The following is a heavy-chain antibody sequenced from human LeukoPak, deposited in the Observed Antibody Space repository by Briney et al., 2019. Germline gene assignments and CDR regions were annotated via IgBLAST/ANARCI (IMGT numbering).Heavy chain of an antibody. Sequence: SETLSLTCTVSGGSISNYYWSWIRQPAGKGLEWIGRIYTSGSTYDNPSLKSRVIILIDTAKNHCSLNLSSVTAADTAVYYCARSDGYGLVGIWGQGTMVTVSS. CDR3: ARSDGYGLVGI. J-gene: IGHJ3*02. CDR1: GGSISNYY. D-gene: IGHD3-10*01. V-gene: IGHV4-4*07. CDR2: IYTSGST.